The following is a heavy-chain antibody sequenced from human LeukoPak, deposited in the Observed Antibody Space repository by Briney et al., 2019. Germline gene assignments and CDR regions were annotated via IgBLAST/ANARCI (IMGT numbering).Heavy chain of an antibody. J-gene: IGHJ6*02. CDR2: IKQDGSDK. CDR3: ARGHYGMDV. V-gene: IGHV3-7*04. CDR1: GFTFSSYW. Sequence: GGSLRLSCAASGFTFSSYWMSWIRQAPGKGLEWVANIKQDGSDKYYVDSVKGRFTISRDNAKNSLYLQMNSLRAEDTAMYYCARGHYGMDVWGQGTTVTVSS.